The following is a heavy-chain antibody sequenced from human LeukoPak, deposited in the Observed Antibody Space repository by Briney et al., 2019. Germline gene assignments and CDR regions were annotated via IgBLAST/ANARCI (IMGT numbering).Heavy chain of an antibody. CDR1: GFTFSNAW. CDR2: IKAKDHGATS. Sequence: PGGSLRLSCVGSGFTFSNAWMIWVRQAPGKGLEWVGRIKAKDHGATSDYAAPVKGRFTISRDDSKDTLFLSMNSLRNEDTATYYCATGLERGLAAPATGGFDYWGPGTLVTVSS. J-gene: IGHJ4*02. D-gene: IGHD6-25*01. V-gene: IGHV3-15*01. CDR3: ATGLERGLAAPATGGFDY.